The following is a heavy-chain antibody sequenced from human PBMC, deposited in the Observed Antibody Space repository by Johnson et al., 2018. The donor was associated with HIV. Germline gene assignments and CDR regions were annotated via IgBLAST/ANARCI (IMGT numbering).Heavy chain of an antibody. CDR2: IYSGGST. V-gene: IGHV3-66*01. Sequence: VQLVESGGGVVRPGGSLRLSCAASGFTFDDYGMTWVRQAPGKGLEWVSVIYSGGSTYYADSVTGRFTISRDNSKNTLYLQMNSLRADDTAMYYCARDELGEDAFDIWGQGTMVTVSS. J-gene: IGHJ3*02. CDR3: ARDELGEDAFDI. CDR1: GFTFDDYG. D-gene: IGHD3-16*01.